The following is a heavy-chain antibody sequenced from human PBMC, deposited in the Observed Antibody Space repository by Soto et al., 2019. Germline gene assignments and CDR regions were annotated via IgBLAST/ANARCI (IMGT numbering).Heavy chain of an antibody. CDR3: ARRGSYYDILTGYYPNWFDP. CDR1: GGSISSYY. V-gene: IGHV4-59*08. D-gene: IGHD3-9*01. CDR2: IYYSGST. J-gene: IGHJ5*02. Sequence: SETLSLTCTVSGGSISSYYWSWIRQPPGKGLGWIGYIYYSGSTNYNPSLKSRVTISVDTSKNQFSLKLSSVTAADTAVYYCARRGSYYDILTGYYPNWFDPWGQGTLVTVSS.